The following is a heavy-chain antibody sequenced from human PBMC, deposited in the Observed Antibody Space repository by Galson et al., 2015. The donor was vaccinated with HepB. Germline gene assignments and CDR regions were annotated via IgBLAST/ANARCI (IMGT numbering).Heavy chain of an antibody. Sequence: LRLSCAASGFTFSTFGIHWVRQAPGKGLQWVAVITYDGTNKFYARSVKGRFTISRDNSGNTLFLHMNSLRPEDTALYYCVKGGGYSAIRGRGGFDSWGQGALVTVSS. CDR3: VKGGGYSAIRGRGGFDS. CDR1: GFTFSTFG. V-gene: IGHV3-30*03. CDR2: ITYDGTNK. D-gene: IGHD5-12*01. J-gene: IGHJ4*02.